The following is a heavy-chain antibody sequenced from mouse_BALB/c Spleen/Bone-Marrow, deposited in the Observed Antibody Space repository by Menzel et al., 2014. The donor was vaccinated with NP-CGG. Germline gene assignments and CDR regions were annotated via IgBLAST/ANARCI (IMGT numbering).Heavy chain of an antibody. V-gene: IGHV4-2*02. Sequence: EVQAVESGGGLAQPGGSLNLSCAASGFDFSRYWMSWARQAPGKGQEWIGEINPGSSTINYTPSLKDKFIISRDNAKNTLYLQMSKVRSEDTALYYCARTAFYAMEYWGQGTSVT. CDR2: INPGSSTI. CDR1: GFDFSRYW. J-gene: IGHJ4*01. CDR3: ARTAFYAMEY.